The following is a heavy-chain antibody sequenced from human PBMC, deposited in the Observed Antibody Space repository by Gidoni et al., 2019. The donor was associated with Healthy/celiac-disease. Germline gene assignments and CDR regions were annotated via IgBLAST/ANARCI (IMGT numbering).Heavy chain of an antibody. V-gene: IGHV1-69*01. CDR3: ARDKGGGNSRPFDY. J-gene: IGHJ4*02. Sequence: QLVQSGAEVKKPGSSVKVSCKASGGNFSSYAISWVRQAPAQGLEWMGEIIPIFGTASYAQKLQGRVRITADESTSTAYMELSSLRSEEKAVYYCARDKGGGNSRPFDYWGQGTLVTVSS. CDR1: GGNFSSYA. CDR2: IIPIFGTA. D-gene: IGHD2-21*02.